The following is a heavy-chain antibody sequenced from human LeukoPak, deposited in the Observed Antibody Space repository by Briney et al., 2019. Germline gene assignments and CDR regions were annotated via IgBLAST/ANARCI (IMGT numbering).Heavy chain of an antibody. CDR3: ASLYGSGPNWFDP. CDR2: ISGSGGST. CDR1: GFTFSSYA. J-gene: IGHJ5*02. V-gene: IGHV3-23*01. Sequence: GGSLRLSCAASGFTFSSYAMSWVRQAPGKGLEWVSAISGSGGSTYYADSVKGRFTISRDNAKNSLYLQMNSLRAEDTAVYYCASLYGSGPNWFDPWGQGTLVTVSS. D-gene: IGHD3-10*01.